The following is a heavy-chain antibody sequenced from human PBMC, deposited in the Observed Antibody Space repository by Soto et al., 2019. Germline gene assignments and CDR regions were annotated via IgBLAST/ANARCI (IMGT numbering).Heavy chain of an antibody. Sequence: PGGSLRLSCAASGFTFSSYWMHRVRQVPGKGLVWVSHIDSDGISTTYADSVKGRFTISRDNAKNTVYLQMNSLRAEDTAVYYCVRDDVGVGIDYWGLGTLVTVSS. V-gene: IGHV3-74*03. J-gene: IGHJ4*02. CDR3: VRDDVGVGIDY. D-gene: IGHD1-26*01. CDR1: GFTFSSYW. CDR2: IDSDGIST.